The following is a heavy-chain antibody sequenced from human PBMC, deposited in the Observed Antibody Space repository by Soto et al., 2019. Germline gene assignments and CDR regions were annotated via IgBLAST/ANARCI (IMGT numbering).Heavy chain of an antibody. CDR1: GFSLTATGEG. Sequence: QITLTETGPPLVKPTQTLTLTCTFSGFSLTATGEGVGWIRQPPGKALEWLGVIFWDDDKRYSPSLRGRLTVTKDTSKNQVVLSLTNMGPVDTATYYCARRRLYYIPLGEPSAIGADFDVWGQGTLVTVSA. CDR3: ARRRLYYIPLGEPSAIGADFDV. D-gene: IGHD3-16*01. CDR2: IFWDDDK. J-gene: IGHJ3*01. V-gene: IGHV2-5*02.